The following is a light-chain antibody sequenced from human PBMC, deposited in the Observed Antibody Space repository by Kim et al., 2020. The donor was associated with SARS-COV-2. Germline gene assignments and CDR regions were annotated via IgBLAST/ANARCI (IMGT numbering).Light chain of an antibody. Sequence: ASVGDRFTITCRASQGINNYLAWYQQNAGKAPKLLIYAASTLESGVPSRFSGSGSGTEFTLTISSLQPEDFATYSCQQYDIHPPTFGQGTKVDIK. CDR3: QQYDIHPPT. J-gene: IGKJ1*01. V-gene: IGKV1-9*01. CDR1: QGINNY. CDR2: AAS.